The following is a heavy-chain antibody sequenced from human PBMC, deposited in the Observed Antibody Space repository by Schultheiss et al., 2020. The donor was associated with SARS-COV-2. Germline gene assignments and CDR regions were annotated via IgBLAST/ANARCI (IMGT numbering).Heavy chain of an antibody. CDR2: IYYSGST. CDR1: GGSFSSYY. CDR3: ARRVGYGSGSYYSPYNWFDP. V-gene: IGHV4-59*08. J-gene: IGHJ5*02. Sequence: SETLSLTCAVYGGSFSSYYWSWIRQPPGKGLEWIGYIYYSGSTNYNPSLKSRVTISVDTSKNQFSLKLSSVTAADTAVYYCARRVGYGSGSYYSPYNWFDPWGQGTLVTVSS. D-gene: IGHD3-10*01.